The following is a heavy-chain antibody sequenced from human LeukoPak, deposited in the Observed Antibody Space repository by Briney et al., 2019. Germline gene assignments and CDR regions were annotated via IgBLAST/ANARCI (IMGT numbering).Heavy chain of an antibody. Sequence: SQTLSLTCTVSGGSISSGGYYWSWIRQHPGKGLEWIGYIYYSGSTYYNPSLKSRVTISVDTSKNQFSLKLSSVTAADTAVYYCARVSCSGGSCYSFDYWGQGTLVTVSS. CDR1: GGSISSGGYY. D-gene: IGHD2-15*01. V-gene: IGHV4-31*03. J-gene: IGHJ4*02. CDR3: ARVSCSGGSCYSFDY. CDR2: IYYSGST.